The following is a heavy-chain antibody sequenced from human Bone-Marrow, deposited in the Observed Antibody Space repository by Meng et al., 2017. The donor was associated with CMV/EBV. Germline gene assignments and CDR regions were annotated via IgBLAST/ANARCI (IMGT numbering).Heavy chain of an antibody. Sequence: SVKVSCKGSGYTFTGYYMQSVRQAPGQGLEWMGWINPNSGGTNYAQKCQGRVTMTRDTSISTVQMELSRLSSHDAAVYYCASVYAPPEYCSSSSCSRPYNWMDPWGQGTLVTVSS. J-gene: IGHJ5*02. D-gene: IGHD2-2*01. V-gene: IGHV1-2*02. CDR3: ASVYAPPEYCSSSSCSRPYNWMDP. CDR2: INPNSGGT. CDR1: GYTFTGYY.